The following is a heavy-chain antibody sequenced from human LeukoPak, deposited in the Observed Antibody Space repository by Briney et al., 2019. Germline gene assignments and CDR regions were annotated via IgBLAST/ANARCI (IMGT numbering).Heavy chain of an antibody. V-gene: IGHV4-34*01. CDR1: GGSFSGYY. CDR2: INHSGST. J-gene: IGHJ5*02. CDR3: ATSIAAAEENWFDP. D-gene: IGHD6-13*01. Sequence: SETLSLTCAVYGGSFSGYYWSWIRQPPGKGLEWIGEINHSGSTNYNPSLKSRVTISVDTSKNQFSLKLSSVTAADTAVYYCATSIAAAEENWFDPWGQGTLVTVSS.